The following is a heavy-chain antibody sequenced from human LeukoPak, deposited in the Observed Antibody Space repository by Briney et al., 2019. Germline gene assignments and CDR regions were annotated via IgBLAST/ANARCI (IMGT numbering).Heavy chain of an antibody. D-gene: IGHD1-1*01. J-gene: IGHJ6*04. CDR2: INQDGSER. CDR1: GFTFSW. Sequence: GGSLRLSCTASGFTFSWMSWVRQAPGKGLEWVANINQDGSERYYVDSVKGRFTISRDNAKNSLYLQMNSLRAEDTALYYCASGTVWGKGTTVTVSS. CDR3: ASGTV. V-gene: IGHV3-7*01.